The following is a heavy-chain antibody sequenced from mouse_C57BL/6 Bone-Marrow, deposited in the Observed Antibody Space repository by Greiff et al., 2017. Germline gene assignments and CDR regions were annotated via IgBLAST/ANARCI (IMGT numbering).Heavy chain of an antibody. V-gene: IGHV1-82*01. CDR3: AKPPYGTLYYYAMDY. CDR2: IYPGDGDT. CDR1: GYAFSSSW. D-gene: IGHD2-1*01. Sequence: VQLQQSGPELVKPGASVKISCKASGYAFSSSWMNWVKQRPGKGLEWIGRIYPGDGDTNYNGKFKGKATLTADKSSSTAYMQLSSLTSEDSAVYFGAKPPYGTLYYYAMDYWGKGTSVTVSS. J-gene: IGHJ4*01.